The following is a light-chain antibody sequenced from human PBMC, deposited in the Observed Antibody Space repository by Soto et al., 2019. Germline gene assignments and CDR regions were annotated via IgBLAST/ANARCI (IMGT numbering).Light chain of an antibody. CDR2: KIS. CDR1: QSLLHSDGNTY. J-gene: IGKJ2*01. CDR3: MQATQYPPYT. V-gene: IGKV2-24*01. Sequence: DIVMTQTPLSSPVTLGQPASISCRSSQSLLHSDGNTYLSWLQQRPGQPPRLLIYKISNRFSVVPDRFSGSGAGTDFTLKISRVEAEDVGVYYCMQATQYPPYTFGQGTKLEI.